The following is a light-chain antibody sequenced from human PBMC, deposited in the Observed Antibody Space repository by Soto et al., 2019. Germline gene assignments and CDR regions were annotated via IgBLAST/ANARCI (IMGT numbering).Light chain of an antibody. V-gene: IGKV1-12*01. Sequence: DIQMTQSPSFVSASVGDRVTVTCRASQDISSWLAWYQQKPGKAPKLLIYTTSTLGSGVPSRFSGSRSVTDFTLTISGLQPEDFATYYCQQDNRFPITFGQGTRLEIK. CDR1: QDISSW. CDR2: TTS. J-gene: IGKJ5*01. CDR3: QQDNRFPIT.